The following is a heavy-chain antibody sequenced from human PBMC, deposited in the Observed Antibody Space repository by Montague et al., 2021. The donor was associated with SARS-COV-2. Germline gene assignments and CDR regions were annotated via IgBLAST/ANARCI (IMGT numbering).Heavy chain of an antibody. J-gene: IGHJ3*02. CDR2: ISYSGST. CDR3: ASPTYYYDSSGSDAFDI. V-gene: IGHV4-59*08. D-gene: IGHD3-22*01. Sequence: SETLSLTCTVSGGSISSYYWSWIRQPPGRGLQWIGYISYSGSTNYNPSLKSRVTIPVDTSKNQFSLKLSSVTAADTAVYYCASPTYYYDSSGSDAFDIWGQGTMVTVSS. CDR1: GGSISSYY.